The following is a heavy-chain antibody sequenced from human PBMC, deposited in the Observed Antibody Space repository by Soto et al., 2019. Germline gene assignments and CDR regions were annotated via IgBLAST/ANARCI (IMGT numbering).Heavy chain of an antibody. CDR2: MNPDGSEQ. Sequence: EVHLVESGGGLVQPGVSLRLSCAASGFTFSDYWMTWVRQTPGKGLEGVANMNPDGSEQYYLDSVKGRFTISRDNAKNSLYLQMNSLRGEDTAVYYCTRDLNHDCGPWGQGTQVIVSS. V-gene: IGHV3-7*04. CDR1: GFTFSDYW. CDR3: TRDLNHDCGP. J-gene: IGHJ5*02. D-gene: IGHD2-21*01.